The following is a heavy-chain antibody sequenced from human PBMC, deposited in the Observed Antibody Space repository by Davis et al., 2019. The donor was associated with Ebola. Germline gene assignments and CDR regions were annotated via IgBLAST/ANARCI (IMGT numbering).Heavy chain of an antibody. V-gene: IGHV4-59*11. J-gene: IGHJ6*03. CDR3: ARRSSGGLYYYYYMDV. D-gene: IGHD3-16*01. CDR1: GGSISSHY. CDR2: LYYSGST. Sequence: PSETLSLTCTVSGGSISSHYWSWIRQPPGKGLEWIGYLYYSGSTNYNPSLKSRVTISVDTSKNQFSLKLSSVTAADTAVYYCARRSSGGLYYYYYMDVWGKGTTVTVSS.